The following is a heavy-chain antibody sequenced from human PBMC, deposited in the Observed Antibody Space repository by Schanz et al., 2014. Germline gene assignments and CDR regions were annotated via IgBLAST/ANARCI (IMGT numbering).Heavy chain of an antibody. Sequence: QVQLVESGGGLVKPGGSLRLSCAASGFIFNDYYMNWIRQAPGKGLEWLSYISRDGTTSYYADSVKGRFTISRDNAKNSLYLQMNSLRAEETAVYYCARDGASFDYWGQGTLVTVSS. D-gene: IGHD1-26*01. CDR1: GFIFNDYY. J-gene: IGHJ4*02. CDR3: ARDGASFDY. CDR2: ISRDGTTS. V-gene: IGHV3-11*04.